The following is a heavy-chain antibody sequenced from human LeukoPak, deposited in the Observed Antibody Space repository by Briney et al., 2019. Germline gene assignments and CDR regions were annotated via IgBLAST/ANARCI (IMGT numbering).Heavy chain of an antibody. CDR2: IYYSGST. CDR1: GGSISSYY. D-gene: IGHD6-13*01. CDR3: ATYSSSWYYFDY. Sequence: SETLSLTCTVSGGSISSYYWSWIRQPPGKGLEWIGYIYYSGSTNYNPSLKSRVTTSVDTSKNQFSLKLSSVTAADTAVYYCATYSSSWYYFDYWGQGTLVTVSS. J-gene: IGHJ4*02. V-gene: IGHV4-59*08.